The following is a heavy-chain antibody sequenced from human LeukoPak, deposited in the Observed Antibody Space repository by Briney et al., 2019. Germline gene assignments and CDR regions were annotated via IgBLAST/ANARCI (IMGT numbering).Heavy chain of an antibody. Sequence: GGSLKLSCAASGNYWMHWVRQAPGKGLVWVTHINSDGSWTSYADSVKGRFTISKDNAKNMVYLQMNSLRAEDTAVYYCVSFYETYWGRGTLVTVSS. J-gene: IGHJ4*02. V-gene: IGHV3-74*01. D-gene: IGHD2/OR15-2a*01. CDR1: GNYW. CDR2: INSDGSWT. CDR3: VSFYETY.